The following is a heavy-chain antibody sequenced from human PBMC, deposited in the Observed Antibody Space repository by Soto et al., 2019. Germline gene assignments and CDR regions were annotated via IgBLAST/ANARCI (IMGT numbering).Heavy chain of an antibody. V-gene: IGHV1-69*13. Sequence: SVKVSCKASGGTFSSYAISWVRQAPGQGLEWMGGIIPIFGTANYAQKFQGRVTITADESTSTAYMELSSLRSEDTAVYYCGRGGGYYDSSGFSFFYYWGQGTLGPVSS. CDR1: GGTFSSYA. D-gene: IGHD3-22*01. CDR3: GRGGGYYDSSGFSFFYY. J-gene: IGHJ4*02. CDR2: IIPIFGTA.